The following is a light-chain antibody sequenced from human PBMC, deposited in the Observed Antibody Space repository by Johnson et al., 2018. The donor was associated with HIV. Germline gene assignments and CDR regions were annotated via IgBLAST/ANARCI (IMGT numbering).Light chain of an antibody. CDR1: SSNIGNNY. CDR3: AAWDDSLNGFYV. V-gene: IGLV1-47*01. J-gene: IGLJ1*01. Sequence: QSVLTQSPSVSAAPGQKVTISCSGSSSNIGNNYVSWYQQLPGTAPKLLIYRNYQRSSGVPDRFSGSKSGTSASLAISGLQADDEADYYCAAWDDSLNGFYVFGTGTKVTVL. CDR2: RNY.